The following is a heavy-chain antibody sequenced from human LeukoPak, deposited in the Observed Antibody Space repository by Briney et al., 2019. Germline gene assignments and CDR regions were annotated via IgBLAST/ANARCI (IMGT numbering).Heavy chain of an antibody. CDR3: ARVRRDYGGNSHAFDV. CDR2: IYYSGST. V-gene: IGHV4-61*01. J-gene: IGHJ3*01. CDR1: GGSVSSGSYY. Sequence: PSETLSLTCTVSGGSVSSGSYYWSWIRQPPGKGLEWLGYIYYSGSTNYNPSLKSRVTMSVDTSKNQFSLKLISVTAADTAVYYCARVRRDYGGNSHAFDVWGQGTTVTVSS. D-gene: IGHD4-23*01.